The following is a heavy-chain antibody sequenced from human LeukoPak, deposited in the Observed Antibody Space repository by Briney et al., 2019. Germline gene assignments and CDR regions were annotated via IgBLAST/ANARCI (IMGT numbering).Heavy chain of an antibody. CDR2: MNPNSGNT. CDR3: ARDGEAAAVLGPTNWGFDP. D-gene: IGHD6-13*01. J-gene: IGHJ5*02. Sequence: GASVKVSCKASGYTFTSYDINWVRQATGQGLEWMGWMNPNSGNTGYAQKFQGRVTMTRNTSISTAYMELSSLRSEDTAVYYCARDGEAAAVLGPTNWGFDPWGQGTLVTVSS. CDR1: GYTFTSYD. V-gene: IGHV1-8*02.